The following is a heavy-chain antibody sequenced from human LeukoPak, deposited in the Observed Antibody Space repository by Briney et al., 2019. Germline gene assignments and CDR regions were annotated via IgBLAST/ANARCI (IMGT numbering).Heavy chain of an antibody. CDR2: IAAYNGLT. V-gene: IGHV1-18*01. D-gene: IGHD4-17*01. Sequence: ASVKVSCKASGYTFANYGIIWVRQAPGRGLEWMGWIAAYNGLTNYAENLQGRLTLSTDTSTSSAFMELRDLTSDDTAVYFCVRSYGLEGDYWGQGTTVTVSS. J-gene: IGHJ6*02. CDR1: GYTFANYG. CDR3: VRSYGLEGDY.